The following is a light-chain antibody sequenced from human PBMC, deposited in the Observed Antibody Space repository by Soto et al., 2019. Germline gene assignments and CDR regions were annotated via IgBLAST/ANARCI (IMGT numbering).Light chain of an antibody. CDR3: SSYSSSNTLDD. CDR1: SSDVGGYNY. Sequence: QSALTQPASVSGSPGQSITISCTGTSSDVGGYNYVSWYQQLPGKAPKLLIYEVSNRPSGVSNRFSGSKSGNTASLTISGLQAEDEADYYCSSYSSSNTLDDFGSGTKLTVL. V-gene: IGLV2-14*01. J-gene: IGLJ1*01. CDR2: EVS.